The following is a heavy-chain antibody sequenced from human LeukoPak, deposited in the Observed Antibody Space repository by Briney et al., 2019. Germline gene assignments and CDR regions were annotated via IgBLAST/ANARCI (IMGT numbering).Heavy chain of an antibody. CDR1: GFTFSIYA. J-gene: IGHJ3*01. V-gene: IGHV3-23*01. CDR3: SRDPNGDYVGAFDF. D-gene: IGHD4-17*01. CDR2: IRTGGGAT. Sequence: GGSLTLSCAASGFTFSIYAMHWVRQAPGKGLEWVSTIRTGGGATNYADSVKGRFTISRDNSKSTLYLQMSSLRAEDTATYYCSRDPNGDYVGAFDFWGQGTLVTASS.